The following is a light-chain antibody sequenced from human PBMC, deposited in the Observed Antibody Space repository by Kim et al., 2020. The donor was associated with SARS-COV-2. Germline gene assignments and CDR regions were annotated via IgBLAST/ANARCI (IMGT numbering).Light chain of an antibody. CDR2: EVI. Sequence: GQSVTISCTGTSSDVGGYNYVSWYQHHPGKAPKLIIYEVIERPSGVPDRFSGSKSGNTASLTVSGLQAEDEADYYCTSFAGSKNLVLGGGTQLTVL. J-gene: IGLJ2*01. V-gene: IGLV2-8*01. CDR3: TSFAGSKNLV. CDR1: SSDVGGYNY.